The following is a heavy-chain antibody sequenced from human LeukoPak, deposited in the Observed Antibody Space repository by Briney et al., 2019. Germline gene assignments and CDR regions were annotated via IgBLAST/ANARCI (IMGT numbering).Heavy chain of an antibody. J-gene: IGHJ2*01. Sequence: SETLSLTCTVSGGSISSYYWSWIRQPPGKGLEWIGYIYYSGSTNYNPSLKSRVTISVDTSKNQFSLKLSSVTAADTAVYYCARRIWGTGGLSYWYFDLWGRGILVTVSS. CDR2: IYYSGST. D-gene: IGHD3-16*01. CDR1: GGSISSYY. V-gene: IGHV4-59*08. CDR3: ARRIWGTGGLSYWYFDL.